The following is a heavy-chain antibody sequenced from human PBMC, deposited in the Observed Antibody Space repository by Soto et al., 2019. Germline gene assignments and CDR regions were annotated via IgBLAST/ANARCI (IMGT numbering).Heavy chain of an antibody. CDR2: IIPILGMA. Sequence: GASVKVSCKASGGTLSSYTISWVRQAPGQGLEWMGRIIPILGMANYAQKFQGRVTITADKSTSTAYMELSSLRSEDTAVYYCARRYSGYDLTYWGQGTLVTVSS. D-gene: IGHD5-12*01. CDR1: GGTLSSYT. V-gene: IGHV1-69*02. CDR3: ARRYSGYDLTY. J-gene: IGHJ4*02.